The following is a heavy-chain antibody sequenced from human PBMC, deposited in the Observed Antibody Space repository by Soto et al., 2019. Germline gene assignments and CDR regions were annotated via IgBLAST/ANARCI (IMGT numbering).Heavy chain of an antibody. D-gene: IGHD2-8*01. CDR3: ARSVVLMVYADDAFDI. Sequence: QVQLVQSGAEVKKPGSSVKVSCKASGGTFSSYAISWVRQAPGQGLEWMGGIIPIFGTANYAQKFQGRVTITADKSTSTAYMELSSLRSEDTAVYYCARSVVLMVYADDAFDIWGQWTMVTVSS. J-gene: IGHJ3*02. V-gene: IGHV1-69*06. CDR2: IIPIFGTA. CDR1: GGTFSSYA.